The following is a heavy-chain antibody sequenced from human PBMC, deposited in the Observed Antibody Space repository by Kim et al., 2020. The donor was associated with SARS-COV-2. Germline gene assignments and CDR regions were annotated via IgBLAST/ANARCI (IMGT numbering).Heavy chain of an antibody. Sequence: GGSLRLSCAASGFTFSSYSMNWVRQAPGKGLEWVSSISSSSSYIYYADSVKGRFTISRDNAKNSLYLQMNSLRAEDTAVYYCARDGHSYGWPSGLVDYWGQGTLVTVSS. CDR2: ISSSSSYI. D-gene: IGHD5-18*01. CDR3: ARDGHSYGWPSGLVDY. CDR1: GFTFSSYS. J-gene: IGHJ4*02. V-gene: IGHV3-21*01.